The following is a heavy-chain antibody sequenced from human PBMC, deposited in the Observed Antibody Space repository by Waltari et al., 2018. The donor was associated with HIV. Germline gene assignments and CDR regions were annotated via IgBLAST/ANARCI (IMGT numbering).Heavy chain of an antibody. CDR2: INHSGST. CDR1: GGSFSIYY. D-gene: IGHD3-22*01. CDR3: ARDMSYDTSGYPHLGAFDI. V-gene: IGHV4-34*01. Sequence: QVQLQQWGAGLLKPSETLSLTCAVYGGSFSIYYWSWIRQPPGKGLEWIGEINHSGSTNYNPSLKSRVTISVATSKNQFSLRLTSVTAADTAVYYCARDMSYDTSGYPHLGAFDIWGQGTMVTVSS. J-gene: IGHJ3*02.